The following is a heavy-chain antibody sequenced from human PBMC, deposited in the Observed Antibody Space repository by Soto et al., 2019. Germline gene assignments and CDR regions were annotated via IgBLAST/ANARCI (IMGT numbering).Heavy chain of an antibody. J-gene: IGHJ5*02. V-gene: IGHV3-48*01. D-gene: IGHD2-2*01. CDR1: GFTLSRYS. Sequence: GGSLRLSCVASGFTLSRYSMNWVRQAPGKGLEWVSYISSSSSTIYYADSVKGRFTISRDNAKNSLYLQMNSLRAEDTAVYYCAREYCSSTSCLNWFDPWGQGTLVTVS. CDR3: AREYCSSTSCLNWFDP. CDR2: ISSSSSTI.